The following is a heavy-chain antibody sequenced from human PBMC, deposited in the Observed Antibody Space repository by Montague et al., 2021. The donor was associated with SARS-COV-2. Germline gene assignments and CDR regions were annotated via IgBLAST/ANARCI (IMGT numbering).Heavy chain of an antibody. CDR3: ARHVDPCGGNCRIWYFDL. CDR2: ISYTGST. J-gene: IGHJ2*01. D-gene: IGHD4-23*01. CDR1: GGSISSNLFY. V-gene: IGHV4-39*01. Sequence: SETLSLTCTVSGGSISSNLFYWGWIRQTPGKALEWIGDISYTGSTYYNPSLKSRVTAAVDTSTNQFSLRLSSLTAADTAMYYCARHVDPCGGNCRIWYFDLGGRGSRVTVPS.